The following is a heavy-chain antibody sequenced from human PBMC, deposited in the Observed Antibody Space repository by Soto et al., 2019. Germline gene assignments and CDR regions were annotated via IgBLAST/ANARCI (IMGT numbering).Heavy chain of an antibody. D-gene: IGHD7-27*01. CDR1: GFSFSNYN. V-gene: IGHV3-21*01. CDR3: AREWGFAFDI. J-gene: IGHJ3*02. Sequence: EVRVVESGGGLVKPGGSLRLSCAASGFSFSNYNINWVRQAPGKGLEWVSSISGSSSYIYYADSVKGRFTISRDNAKNSLFLQMNSLRAEDTAVYYCAREWGFAFDIWGQGTMVTVSA. CDR2: ISGSSSYI.